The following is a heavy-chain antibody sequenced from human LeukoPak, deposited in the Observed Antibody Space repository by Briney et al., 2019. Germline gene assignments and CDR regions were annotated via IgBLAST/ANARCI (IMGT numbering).Heavy chain of an antibody. CDR2: ISSDGTNK. Sequence: GGSLRLSCAASGFTFSRYCMHWVRQAPGKGLEWVAFISSDGTNKDYADSVRGRFTISRDNSKNTLFLQMNSLSAEDTAAYYCAKAMPSYDGVFDYWGQGTLVTVSS. CDR1: GFTFSRYC. CDR3: AKAMPSYDGVFDY. D-gene: IGHD5-12*01. J-gene: IGHJ4*02. V-gene: IGHV3-30*18.